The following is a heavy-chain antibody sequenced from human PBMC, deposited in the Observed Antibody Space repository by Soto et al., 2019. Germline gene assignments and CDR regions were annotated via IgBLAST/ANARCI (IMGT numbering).Heavy chain of an antibody. CDR2: IIPIVGTA. CDR1: GGTFSSYA. V-gene: IGHV1-69*01. J-gene: IGHJ4*02. Sequence: QVQLVQSGAAVKKPGSSVKVSCKATGGTFSSYAISWVRQAPGQGLEWMGGIIPIVGTAHYAQNFPGRGTITADESTSTAYMELSSLRSDDTAVYYCARAGYRYGLPLDYWGQGTLVTVSS. CDR3: ARAGYRYGLPLDY. D-gene: IGHD5-18*01.